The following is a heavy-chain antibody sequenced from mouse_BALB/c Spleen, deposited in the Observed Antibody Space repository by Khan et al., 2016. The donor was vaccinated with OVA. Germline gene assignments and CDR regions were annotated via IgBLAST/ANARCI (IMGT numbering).Heavy chain of an antibody. CDR3: TRPSTTQYDYGMDY. V-gene: IGHV5-12-2*01. D-gene: IGHD1-1*01. CDR2: ISHGGSSV. J-gene: IGHJ4*01. Sequence: EVELVESGGGLVQPGGSLKLSCAASGFTFSSYTMSWVRQTPDKRLEWVAFISHGGSSVYYPDTVKGRFTSSRDNAKNTLYLQMSSLKSEDTAMHYCTRPSTTQYDYGMDYWGQGTSVIVSS. CDR1: GFTFSSYT.